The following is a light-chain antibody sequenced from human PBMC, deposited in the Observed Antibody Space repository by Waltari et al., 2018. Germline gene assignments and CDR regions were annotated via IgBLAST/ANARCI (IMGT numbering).Light chain of an antibody. CDR1: SAHVGRYDY. V-gene: IGLV2-11*01. J-gene: IGLJ2*01. Sequence: QSALTQPRSVSGSPGQSVTVSCTGTSAHVGRYDYVSWYQQHPTKAPNLLIFEVSRRPSGVPDRFSGSKSGNTASLTISGLQAEDEADYYCSSYAGFYTLVFGGGTTVTVL. CDR3: SSYAGFYTLV. CDR2: EVS.